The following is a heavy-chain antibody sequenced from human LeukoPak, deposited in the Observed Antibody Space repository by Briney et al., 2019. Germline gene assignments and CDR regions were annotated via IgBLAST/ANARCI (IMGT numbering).Heavy chain of an antibody. D-gene: IGHD4-23*01. J-gene: IGHJ4*02. CDR1: GFTFPSYA. V-gene: IGHV3-23*01. CDR2: IGAGGRST. CDR3: AKSRDYGGNSFSDY. Sequence: PGGSLRLSCAASGFTFPSYAMSWVRQAPGKGLEWVSGIGAGGRSTYYADSVKGRFTISRDNSKNTLYLQMNSLRAEDTAVYYCAKSRDYGGNSFSDYWGQGILVTVSS.